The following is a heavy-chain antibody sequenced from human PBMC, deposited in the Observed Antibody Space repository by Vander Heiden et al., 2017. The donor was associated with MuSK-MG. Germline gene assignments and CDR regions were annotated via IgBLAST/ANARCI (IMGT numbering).Heavy chain of an antibody. Sequence: EVQLVESGGGLVQPGGSLRLSCAASGFTFSNYWMHWVRQDPGKGLVWVSRIKSDGSTTDYADSVKGRFTISRDNAKNTLYLQMNSLRAEDTAVYYCARGTPDGYYDILKDLWGPGTLVTVSS. CDR2: IKSDGSTT. CDR3: ARGTPDGYYDILKDL. D-gene: IGHD3-9*01. CDR1: GFTFSNYW. V-gene: IGHV3-74*01. J-gene: IGHJ5*02.